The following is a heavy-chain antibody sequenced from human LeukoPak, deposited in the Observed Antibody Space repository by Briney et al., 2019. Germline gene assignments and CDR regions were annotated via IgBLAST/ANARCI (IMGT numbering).Heavy chain of an antibody. J-gene: IGHJ3*02. CDR3: ARRAPTYTGYNFDI. CDR2: MYFSGST. Sequence: PSQTLSLTCTVSGGSISNSGFYWAWIRQPPGKGLEWIGSMYFSGSTYYNPSLKSRVTIYIDTSKNQFSLILSSVTAADRAVYYCARRAPTYTGYNFDIWGQGTMVTVSS. D-gene: IGHD5-12*01. V-gene: IGHV4-39*01. CDR1: GGSISNSGFY.